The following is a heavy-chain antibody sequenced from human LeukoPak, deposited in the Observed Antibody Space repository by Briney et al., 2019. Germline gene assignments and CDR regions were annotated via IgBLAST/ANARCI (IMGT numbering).Heavy chain of an antibody. J-gene: IGHJ4*02. Sequence: PSETLSLTCAVSGYSISSGYYWSWIRQPAGQGREWIVRIYTTGNTDYNPSLKSRATMSVDTSKNQFSLSLSSVTAADTAVYYCARDARGWSGFDYWGQGTRVTVSS. CDR3: ARDARGWSGFDY. CDR1: GYSISSGYY. CDR2: IYTTGNT. D-gene: IGHD3-3*01. V-gene: IGHV4-38-2*02.